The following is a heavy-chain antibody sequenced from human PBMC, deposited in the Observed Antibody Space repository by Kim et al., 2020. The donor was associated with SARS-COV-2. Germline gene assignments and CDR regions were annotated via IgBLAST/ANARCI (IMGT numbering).Heavy chain of an antibody. Sequence: ASVKVSCKASGYTFTDYYMHWVRQAPGQGLEWMGWINPNSGGTNYAQKFQGWVTMTRDTSISTAYMELSRLRSDDTAVYYCARGGTATIFGFEVNNWFDPWGQGTLVTVSS. CDR2: INPNSGGT. D-gene: IGHD3-3*01. CDR3: ARGGTATIFGFEVNNWFDP. V-gene: IGHV1-2*04. CDR1: GYTFTDYY. J-gene: IGHJ5*02.